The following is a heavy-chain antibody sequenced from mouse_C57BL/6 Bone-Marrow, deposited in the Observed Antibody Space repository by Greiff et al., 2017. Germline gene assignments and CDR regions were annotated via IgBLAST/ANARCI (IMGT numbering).Heavy chain of an antibody. CDR3: ARNYYAMDY. CDR1: GFTFSDYG. Sequence: EVKLMESGGGLVKPGGSLKLSCAASGFTFSDYGMHWVRQAPEKGLEWVAYISSGSSTIYYADTVKGRFTISRDNAKNPLFLQMTSLRSEDTAMYYCARNYYAMDYWGQGTSVTVSS. CDR2: ISSGSSTI. V-gene: IGHV5-17*01. J-gene: IGHJ4*01.